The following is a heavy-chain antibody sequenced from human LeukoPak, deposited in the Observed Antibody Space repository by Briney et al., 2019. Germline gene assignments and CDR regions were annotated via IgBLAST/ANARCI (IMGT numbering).Heavy chain of an antibody. CDR1: GFTFDDYA. CDR2: ISWNSGSI. J-gene: IGHJ3*02. CDR3: AMELRYALDI. V-gene: IGHV3-9*01. Sequence: PGRSLRLSCAASGFTFDDYAMHWVRQAPGKGLEWVSGISWNSGSIGYADSVKGRFTISRDNAKNSLYLQMNSLRAEDTALYYCAMELRYALDIWGQGTMVTVSS. D-gene: IGHD1-7*01.